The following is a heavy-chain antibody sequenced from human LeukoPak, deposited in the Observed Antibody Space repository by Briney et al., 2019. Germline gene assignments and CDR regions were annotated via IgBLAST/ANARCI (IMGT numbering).Heavy chain of an antibody. CDR2: ISYDGSNK. D-gene: IGHD3-10*01. V-gene: IGHV3-30-3*01. CDR3: ARDPSWGGSGTYYFDY. Sequence: PGRSLRLSCAASGFTFSSYAMHWVRQAPGKGLEWVAVISYDGSNKYYADSVKGRFTISRDNSKNTLYLQMNSLRAEDTAVYYCARDPSWGGSGTYYFDYWGQGTLVTVSS. J-gene: IGHJ4*02. CDR1: GFTFSSYA.